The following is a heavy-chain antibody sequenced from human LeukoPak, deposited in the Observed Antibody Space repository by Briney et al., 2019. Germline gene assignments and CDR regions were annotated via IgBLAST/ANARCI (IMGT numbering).Heavy chain of an antibody. D-gene: IGHD6-19*01. J-gene: IGHJ3*02. V-gene: IGHV1-2*04. CDR1: GYAFTGYY. CDR2: INPNSGGT. CDR3: ARAIAVADDDAFDI. Sequence: SVNVSCKASGYAFTGYYMHWVRQAPGQGLEWMGWINPNSGGTNYAQKFQGWVTMTRDTSISTAHMELSRLRSDDTAVYYCARAIAVADDDAFDIWGQGTMVTVSS.